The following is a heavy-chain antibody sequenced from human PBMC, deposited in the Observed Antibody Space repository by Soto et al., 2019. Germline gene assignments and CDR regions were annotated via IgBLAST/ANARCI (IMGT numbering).Heavy chain of an antibody. V-gene: IGHV1-69*05. J-gene: IGHJ6*02. CDR2: IIPLFGTA. Sequence: QVQLVQSGAEVKKPGSSVKVSCKASGGTFSSYAISWVRQAPGQGLEWMGGIIPLFGTANYAQKFQGRVTITXXEXTXIGYMELSSLRSEDAAVYYCARDLWGTAYYYYGMDVWGQGTTVTVSS. D-gene: IGHD3-10*01. CDR3: ARDLWGTAYYYYGMDV. CDR1: GGTFSSYA.